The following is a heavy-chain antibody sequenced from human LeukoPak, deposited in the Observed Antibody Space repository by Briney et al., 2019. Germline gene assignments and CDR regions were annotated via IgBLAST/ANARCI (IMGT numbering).Heavy chain of an antibody. D-gene: IGHD3-3*01. Sequence: ASVKVSCKASGYTFTSYGISWVRQAPGQGLEWMEWISAYNGNTNYAQKLQGRVTMTTDTSTSTAYMELRSLRSDDTAVYYCARRGYDYDFWSGYLYYYYYMDVWGKGTTVTVSS. CDR2: ISAYNGNT. CDR1: GYTFTSYG. J-gene: IGHJ6*03. V-gene: IGHV1-18*01. CDR3: ARRGYDYDFWSGYLYYYYYMDV.